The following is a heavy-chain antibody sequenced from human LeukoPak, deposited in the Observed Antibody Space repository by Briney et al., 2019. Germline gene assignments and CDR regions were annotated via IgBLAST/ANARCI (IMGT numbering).Heavy chain of an antibody. Sequence: PGRSLRLSRAASGFTFRTYGMHWVRQAPGKGLEWAAVIWYDGSNKYYADSVKGRFTISRDNSKNTLYLQMNSLRAEDTAVYYCARGTRYDSSGYYSQDLDYWGQGTLVTVSS. CDR3: ARGTRYDSSGYYSQDLDY. D-gene: IGHD3-22*01. J-gene: IGHJ4*02. V-gene: IGHV3-33*01. CDR1: GFTFRTYG. CDR2: IWYDGSNK.